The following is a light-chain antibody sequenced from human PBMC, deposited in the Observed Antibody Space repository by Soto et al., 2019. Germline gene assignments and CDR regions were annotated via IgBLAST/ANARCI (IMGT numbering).Light chain of an antibody. CDR1: QSVRSS. CDR3: QQRGEWPPGAT. V-gene: IGKV3-11*01. J-gene: IGKJ5*01. Sequence: EIVLTQSPATLSLSPGERATLSCRATQSVRSSLAWYLQQPGQAPRLLIYDASKRATGIPARFSGSGSGTDFTLTISRLEPEDFAVYYCQQRGEWPPGATFGQGTQREIK. CDR2: DAS.